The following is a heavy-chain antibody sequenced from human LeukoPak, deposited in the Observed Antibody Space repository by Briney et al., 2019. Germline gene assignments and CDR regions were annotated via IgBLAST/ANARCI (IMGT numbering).Heavy chain of an antibody. V-gene: IGHV4-39*01. CDR1: GGSISTSSYY. CDR3: ARHRWMEVYGSGSYYVDY. Sequence: SETLSLTCTVSGGSISTSSYYWGWIRQPPGKGLEWIGSIYHSRSTYYNASLKSRATISADTSKNQFSLKLSSVTDADTAVYYCARHRWMEVYGSGSYYVDYWGQGTLVTVSS. CDR2: IYHSRST. J-gene: IGHJ4*02. D-gene: IGHD3-10*01.